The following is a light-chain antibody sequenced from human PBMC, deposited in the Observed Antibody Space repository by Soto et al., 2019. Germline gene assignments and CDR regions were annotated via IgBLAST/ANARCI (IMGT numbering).Light chain of an antibody. CDR2: NDN. V-gene: IGLV2-14*01. CDR3: AAWDETLIDV. CDR1: SSDVGGYNY. Sequence: QSVLTQPASVSGSPGQSITISCTGTSSDVGGYNYVSWYQQHPGKAPTLLIYNDNERPSGVPDRFSGSKSGTSASLAISGLQSEDEADYYCAAWDETLIDVFGTGTKV. J-gene: IGLJ1*01.